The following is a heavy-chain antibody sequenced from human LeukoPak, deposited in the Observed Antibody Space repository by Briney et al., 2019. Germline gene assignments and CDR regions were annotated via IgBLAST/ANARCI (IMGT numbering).Heavy chain of an antibody. CDR3: ARGVGYGDSRHYDH. J-gene: IGHJ4*01. Sequence: SETLSLTCTVSGASITSYYWAWIRQSPEKGLEWIGYIYNYGSTKYEPSLKSRVSISDDTAKSQFSLNPKSVTAADTAVYYCARGVGYGDSRHYDHWGHGILGTVSS. CDR1: GASITSYY. V-gene: IGHV4-59*01. CDR2: IYNYGST. D-gene: IGHD4-17*01.